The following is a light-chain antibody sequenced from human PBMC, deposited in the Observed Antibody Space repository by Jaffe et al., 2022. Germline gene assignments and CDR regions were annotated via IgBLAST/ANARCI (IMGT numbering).Light chain of an antibody. V-gene: IGKV3-20*01. J-gene: IGKJ2*01. Sequence: EIVLTQSPGTLSLSPGERATLSCRASQSFSSTYLAWYQQKPGQAPRVLIYGASSRATGIPDRFSASGSGTDFTLTISRLEPEDFAVYYCQQFGASPPYAFGQGTKVEIK. CDR3: QQFGASPPYA. CDR1: QSFSSTY. CDR2: GAS.